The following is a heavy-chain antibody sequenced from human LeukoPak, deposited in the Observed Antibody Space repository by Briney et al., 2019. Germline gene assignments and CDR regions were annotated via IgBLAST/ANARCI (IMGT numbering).Heavy chain of an antibody. CDR3: ARDYSSGWSD. V-gene: IGHV1-69*05. CDR1: GGTFSSYA. J-gene: IGHJ4*02. D-gene: IGHD6-19*01. CDR2: IIPIFGTA. Sequence: SVTVSCKASGGTFSSYAISWVRQAPGQGLEWMGGIIPIFGTANYAQKFQGRVTMTRDTSTSTVYMELSSLRSEDTAVYYCARDYSSGWSDWGQGTLVTVSS.